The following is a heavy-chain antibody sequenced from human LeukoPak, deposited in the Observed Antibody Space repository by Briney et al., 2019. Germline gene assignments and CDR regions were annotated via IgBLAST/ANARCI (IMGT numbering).Heavy chain of an antibody. Sequence: PSGTLSLTCTVSGGSISSGSYYWSWIRQPAGKGLEWIGRIYTSGSTNYNPSLKSRVTISVDTSKNQFSLKLSSVTAADTAVYYCARGYVVPAATDAFDIWGQGTMVTVSS. J-gene: IGHJ3*02. D-gene: IGHD2-2*01. V-gene: IGHV4-61*02. CDR3: ARGYVVPAATDAFDI. CDR1: GGSISSGSYY. CDR2: IYTSGST.